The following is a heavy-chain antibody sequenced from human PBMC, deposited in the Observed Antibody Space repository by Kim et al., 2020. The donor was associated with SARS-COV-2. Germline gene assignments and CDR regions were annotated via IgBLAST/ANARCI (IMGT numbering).Heavy chain of an antibody. CDR2: ITGSGGAT. J-gene: IGHJ4*02. CDR3: AKQGPEMSTVGDYFDS. Sequence: GGSLRLSCAASGFTFNTYAMSWVRQAPGKGLEWVSAITGSGGATYYTDSVKGRFTISRDNSKKNLYLHMNSLRAEDTALYYCAKQGPEMSTVGDYFDSWGQGTLVAVSS. V-gene: IGHV3-23*01. D-gene: IGHD4-4*01. CDR1: GFTFNTYA.